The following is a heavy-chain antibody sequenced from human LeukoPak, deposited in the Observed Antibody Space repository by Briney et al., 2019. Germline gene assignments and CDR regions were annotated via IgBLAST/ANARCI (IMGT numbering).Heavy chain of an antibody. CDR3: AKDGAFGRYCTGGSGYSDY. D-gene: IGHD2-15*01. Sequence: PGGSLRLSCAASGFTFSSYGMHWVRQAPGKGLEWVSFIRCSGSSTYYADSVKGRFTISRDNSKNTLYLQMNSLRAEDTAVYYCAKDGAFGRYCTGGSGYSDYWGQGTVVSVSS. CDR1: GFTFSSYG. CDR2: IRCSGSST. J-gene: IGHJ4*02. V-gene: IGHV3-NL1*01.